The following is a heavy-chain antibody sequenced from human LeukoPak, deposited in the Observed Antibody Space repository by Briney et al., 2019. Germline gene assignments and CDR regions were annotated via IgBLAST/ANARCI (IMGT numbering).Heavy chain of an antibody. V-gene: IGHV3-30*02. CDR2: IRYDGSNK. CDR3: AKVMVRGVINPPFDY. Sequence: PGGSLRLSCAASGFTFSSYGMHWVRQAPGKGLEWVAFIRYDGSNKYYADSVKGRFTISRENSKNTLFLQMNSLRAEDTAVYYCAKVMVRGVINPPFDYWGQGTLVTVFS. D-gene: IGHD3-10*01. CDR1: GFTFSSYG. J-gene: IGHJ4*02.